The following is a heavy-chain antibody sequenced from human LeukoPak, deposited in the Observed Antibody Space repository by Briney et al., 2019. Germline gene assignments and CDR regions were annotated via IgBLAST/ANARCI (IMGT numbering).Heavy chain of an antibody. CDR1: GYTFTSYY. D-gene: IGHD3-10*01. CDR2: INPNSGGT. Sequence: GASVKVSCKASGYTFTSYYMHWVRQAPGQGLEWMGWINPNSGGTNYAQKFQGRVTMTRDTSISTAYMELSRLRSDDTAVYYCARGITMVRGPYYYYMDVWGKGTTVTVSS. CDR3: ARGITMVRGPYYYYMDV. J-gene: IGHJ6*03. V-gene: IGHV1-2*02.